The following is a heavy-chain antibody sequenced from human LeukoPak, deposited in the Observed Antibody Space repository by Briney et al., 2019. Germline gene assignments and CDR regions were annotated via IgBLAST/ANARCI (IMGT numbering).Heavy chain of an antibody. CDR2: ISGDGGST. J-gene: IGHJ3*02. D-gene: IGHD6-13*01. V-gene: IGHV3-43*02. CDR1: GFTFDDYA. Sequence: GGSLRLSCAASGFTFDDYALHWVRQAPGKGLEWVSLISGDGGSTYYADSVKGRFTISRDNSKNSLYQQMNSLRTEDTALYYCAKVSASSWLGAFDIWGQGTMVTVSS. CDR3: AKVSASSWLGAFDI.